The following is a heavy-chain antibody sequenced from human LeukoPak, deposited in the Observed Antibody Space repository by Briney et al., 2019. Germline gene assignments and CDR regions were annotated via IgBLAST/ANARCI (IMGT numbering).Heavy chain of an antibody. CDR1: GGTFSSYA. V-gene: IGHV1-69*13. J-gene: IGHJ4*02. CDR3: ASVDTAMATDY. CDR2: IIPIFGTA. D-gene: IGHD5-18*01. Sequence: EASVKVSCKASGGTFSSYAISWVRQAPGQGLEWMGGIIPIFGTANYAQKFQGRVTTTADESTSTAYMELSSLRSEDTAVYYCASVDTAMATDYWGQGTLVTVSS.